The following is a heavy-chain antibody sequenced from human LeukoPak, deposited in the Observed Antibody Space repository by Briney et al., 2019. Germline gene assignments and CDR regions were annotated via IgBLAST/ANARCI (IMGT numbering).Heavy chain of an antibody. J-gene: IGHJ3*02. Sequence: SETLSLTCTVSGGSISSYYWSWIRQPPGKGLERIGYIYYSGSTNYNPSLKSRVTISVDTSKNQFSLKLSSVTAADTAVYYCASGPEDDAFDIWGQGTMVTVSS. CDR2: IYYSGST. CDR1: GGSISSYY. D-gene: IGHD1-14*01. CDR3: ASGPEDDAFDI. V-gene: IGHV4-59*01.